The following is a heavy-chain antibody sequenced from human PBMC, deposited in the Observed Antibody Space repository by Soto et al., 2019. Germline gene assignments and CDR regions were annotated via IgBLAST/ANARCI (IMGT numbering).Heavy chain of an antibody. V-gene: IGHV4-31*03. CDR2: IYYRGST. CDR3: ARQLEHCINGICPENWFAP. D-gene: IGHD2-8*01. Sequence: SETLSLTCTACGDTVCTSGYYWRWIRQLPGKGLEWIGYIYYRGSTYYNPSLKSRVSMSEDTSKNHFSLKLRSVTAADTAVYYCARQLEHCINGICPENWFAPWRQGTLVTVSS. J-gene: IGHJ5*02. CDR1: GDTVCTSGYY.